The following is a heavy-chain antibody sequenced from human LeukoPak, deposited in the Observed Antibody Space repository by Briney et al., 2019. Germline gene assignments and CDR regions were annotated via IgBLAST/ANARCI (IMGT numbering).Heavy chain of an antibody. J-gene: IGHJ3*02. CDR3: VRGSGSYLSGAFDI. CDR1: GFTFSSYS. D-gene: IGHD3-10*01. CDR2: IRSSSRTI. Sequence: SGGSLRLSCAASGFTFSSYSMNWVRQAPGKGLEWISYIRSSSRTIYYADSVKGRFTISRDNAKNSLFLQMNSLRAEDTAVYYCVRGSGSYLSGAFDIWGQGTMVTVSS. V-gene: IGHV3-48*01.